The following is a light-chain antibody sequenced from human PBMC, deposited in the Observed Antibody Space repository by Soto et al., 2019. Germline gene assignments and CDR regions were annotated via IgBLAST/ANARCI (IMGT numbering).Light chain of an antibody. CDR1: QSVSSK. Sequence: EIVMTQSPAPLSVSPGGGATLSRRASQSVSSKLAWYQQKPGQAPRLLIYAASTRATGIPARFSGSGSGTEFTLTISSLQSEDFAVYYCQQYNNWPVFGQGTTVDIK. CDR3: QQYNNWPV. CDR2: AAS. J-gene: IGKJ1*01. V-gene: IGKV3-15*01.